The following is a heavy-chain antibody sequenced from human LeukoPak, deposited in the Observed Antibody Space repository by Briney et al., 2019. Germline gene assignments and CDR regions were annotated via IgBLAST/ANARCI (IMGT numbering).Heavy chain of an antibody. CDR3: ARGVLDYYGSGSYYKDEKPSY. V-gene: IGHV3-21*01. CDR2: ISSSSSYI. CDR1: GFTFSSYW. Sequence: GGSLRLSCAASGFTFSSYWMTWVRQAPGKGLEWVSSISSSSSYIYYADSVKGRFTISRDNAKNSLYLQMNSLRAEDTAVYYCARGVLDYYGSGSYYKDEKPSYLGQGTLVTVSS. J-gene: IGHJ4*02. D-gene: IGHD3-10*01.